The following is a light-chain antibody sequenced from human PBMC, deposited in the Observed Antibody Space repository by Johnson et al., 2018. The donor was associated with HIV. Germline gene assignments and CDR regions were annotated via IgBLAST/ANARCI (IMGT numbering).Light chain of an antibody. V-gene: IGLV1-51*02. J-gene: IGLJ1*01. CDR2: ENN. Sequence: QSVLTQPPSVSAAPGQKVTISCSGSSSNIGNNYVSWYQQLPGTAPKLLIYENNKRPSGIPDRFSGSKSGPSATLGITGLQTGDDADYYCGTWDSSLSAGVFGTGTTVTVL. CDR3: GTWDSSLSAGV. CDR1: SSNIGNNY.